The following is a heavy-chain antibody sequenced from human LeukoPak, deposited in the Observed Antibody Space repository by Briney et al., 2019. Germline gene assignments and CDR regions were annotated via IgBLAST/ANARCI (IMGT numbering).Heavy chain of an antibody. D-gene: IGHD6-13*01. CDR2: INPNTGGT. J-gene: IGHJ4*02. V-gene: IGHV1-2*06. CDR3: ARLEYSSSWYKDY. Sequence: GRINPNTGGTNYAQKFQGRVTMTRDTSISTAYMELSRLRSDDTAVYYCARLEYSSSWYKDYWGQGTLVTVSS.